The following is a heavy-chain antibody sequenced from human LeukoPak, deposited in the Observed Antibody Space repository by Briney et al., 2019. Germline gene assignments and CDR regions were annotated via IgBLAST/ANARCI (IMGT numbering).Heavy chain of an antibody. CDR1: GFTFSSYA. J-gene: IGHJ4*02. CDR2: ISGSGGST. Sequence: GGSLRLSCAASGFTFSSYAMSWVRQAPGKGLEWVSAISGSGGSTYYADSVKGRFTISRDNSKNTLYLQMNSLRAEDTAVNYCAKDRPIVVVTAILDYWGQGTLVTVSS. V-gene: IGHV3-23*01. D-gene: IGHD2-21*02. CDR3: AKDRPIVVVTAILDY.